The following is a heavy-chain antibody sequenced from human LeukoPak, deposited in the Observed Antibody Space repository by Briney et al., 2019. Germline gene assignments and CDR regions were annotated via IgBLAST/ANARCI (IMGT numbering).Heavy chain of an antibody. D-gene: IGHD3-16*01. J-gene: IGHJ6*02. CDR3: ARGGRFGDSVSHYGMDV. CDR2: IYYSGSGST. Sequence: SETLSLTCTVSGDSISSSYWSWIRQPPGKGLEWIGYIYYSGSGSTNYNPSLKSRVTVSVDTSKNQISLELTSVTVADTAVYLCARGGRFGDSVSHYGMDVWGQGTTVIVSS. CDR1: GDSISSSY. V-gene: IGHV4-59*12.